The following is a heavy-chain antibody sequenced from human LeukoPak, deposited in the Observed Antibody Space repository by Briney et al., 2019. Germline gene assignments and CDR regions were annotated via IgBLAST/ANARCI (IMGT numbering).Heavy chain of an antibody. Sequence: ASVKVSCKPSGYSFNEYYVHWVRQAPGQGLEWMGWINPNSGGTHYAQKFRGRVAMTRDTSISTVFMDLSSLRSDDTAVYYCVREPNYGYFDYWGQGTLVTVSS. CDR2: INPNSGGT. D-gene: IGHD4-17*01. CDR3: VREPNYGYFDY. CDR1: GYSFNEYY. V-gene: IGHV1-2*02. J-gene: IGHJ4*02.